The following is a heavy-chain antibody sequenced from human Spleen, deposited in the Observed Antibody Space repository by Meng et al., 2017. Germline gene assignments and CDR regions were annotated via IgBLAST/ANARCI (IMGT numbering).Heavy chain of an antibody. CDR3: ASAGEYCTNGVCYSPSYWYFDL. V-gene: IGHV4-4*02. CDR2: IYHSGST. J-gene: IGHJ2*01. Sequence: QWQLQESGPGLVKPSGTLALTCAVSGGSIRSSNWWSWVRQPPGKGLEWIGEIYHSGSTNYNPSLKSRVTISVDKSKNQFSLKLSSVTAADTAVYYCASAGEYCTNGVCYSPSYWYFDLWGRGTLVTVSS. D-gene: IGHD2-8*01. CDR1: GGSIRSSNW.